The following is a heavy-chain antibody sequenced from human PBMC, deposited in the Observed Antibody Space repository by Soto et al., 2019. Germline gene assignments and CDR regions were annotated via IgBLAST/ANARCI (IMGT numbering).Heavy chain of an antibody. D-gene: IGHD2-21*02. V-gene: IGHV3-23*01. CDR3: AKRSIVVVTGILPHFDY. CDR2: ISGSGGST. CDR1: GFTFSSYV. J-gene: IGHJ4*02. Sequence: EVQLLESGGGLVQPGGSLRLSCAASGFTFSSYVMSWVRQAPGKGLEWVSAISGSGGSTYYADSVKGRFTISRDNSKNTLYLQMNSLRAEDTAVYYCAKRSIVVVTGILPHFDYWGQGTLVTVSS.